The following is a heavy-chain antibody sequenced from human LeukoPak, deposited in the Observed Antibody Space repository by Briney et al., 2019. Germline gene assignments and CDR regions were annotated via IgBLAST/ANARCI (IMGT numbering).Heavy chain of an antibody. J-gene: IGHJ3*02. V-gene: IGHV3-13*04. CDR1: GFTFSSYD. D-gene: IGHD3-10*01. CDR3: ARGRGWGTFDI. Sequence: GGSLRLSCAASGFTFSSYDMHWVRQGTGRGLEWVSAIGTAGDTYYPGSVKGRFTTSRENAKNSLYLQKNSLRVGDTAVYYCARGRGWGTFDIWGQGTMVTVSS. CDR2: IGTAGDT.